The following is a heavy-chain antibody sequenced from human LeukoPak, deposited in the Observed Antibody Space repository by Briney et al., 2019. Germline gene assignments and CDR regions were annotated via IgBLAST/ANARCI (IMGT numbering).Heavy chain of an antibody. CDR1: GGSFSGYY. Sequence: PSETLSLTCTVYGGSFSGYYWSWIRQPPGKGLEWIGEINHSGSTNYNPSLKSRVTISVDTSKNQFSLKLSSVTAADTAVYYCARVGTTIGFDPWGQGTLVTVSS. CDR3: ARVGTTIGFDP. D-gene: IGHD4-11*01. J-gene: IGHJ5*02. CDR2: INHSGST. V-gene: IGHV4-34*01.